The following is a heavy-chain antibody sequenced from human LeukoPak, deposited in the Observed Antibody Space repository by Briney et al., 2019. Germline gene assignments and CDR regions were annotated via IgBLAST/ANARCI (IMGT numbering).Heavy chain of an antibody. Sequence: PSETLSLTCTVSGGSISSSSYYWGWIRQPPGKGLEWIGSIYYSGSTYYNPSLKSRVTISVDTSKNQFSLKLSSVTAADTAVYYCARRTGYPPRNWFDPWGQGTLVTVSS. CDR1: GGSISSSSYY. CDR2: IYYSGST. V-gene: IGHV4-39*07. J-gene: IGHJ5*02. D-gene: IGHD3/OR15-3a*01. CDR3: ARRTGYPPRNWFDP.